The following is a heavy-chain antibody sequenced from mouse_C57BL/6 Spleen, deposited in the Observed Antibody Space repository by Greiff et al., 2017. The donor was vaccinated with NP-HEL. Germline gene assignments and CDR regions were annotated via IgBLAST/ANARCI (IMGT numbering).Heavy chain of an antibody. V-gene: IGHV1-81*01. CDR3: ARHGSSSFAY. J-gene: IGHJ3*01. CDR1: GYTFTSYG. D-gene: IGHD1-1*01. Sequence: VQRVESGAELARPGASVKLSCKASGYTFTSYGISWVKQRTGQGLEWIGEIYPRSGNTYYNEKFKGKATLTADKSSSTAYMELRSLTSEDSAVYFCARHGSSSFAYWGQGTLVTVSA. CDR2: IYPRSGNT.